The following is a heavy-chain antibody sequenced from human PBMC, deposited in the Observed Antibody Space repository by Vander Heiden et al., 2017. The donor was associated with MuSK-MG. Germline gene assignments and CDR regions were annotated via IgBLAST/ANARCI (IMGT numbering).Heavy chain of an antibody. Sequence: QVQLQESGPGLVKPWETLSLTCTGSGVSMNDSFWAWIRQPPGKRMEWIGYIYPNGDTNYSPSLRSRVTLSIDTSKNQFSMRLTSVTAADTAVYNCARVPKAPPSARSFYYMDVWGKGTTVTVAS. J-gene: IGHJ6*03. D-gene: IGHD2-2*01. V-gene: IGHV4-59*01. CDR3: ARVPKAPPSARSFYYMDV. CDR1: GVSMNDSF. CDR2: IYPNGDT.